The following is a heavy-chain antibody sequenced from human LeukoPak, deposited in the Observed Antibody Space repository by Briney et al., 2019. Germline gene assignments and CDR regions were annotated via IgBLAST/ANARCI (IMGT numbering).Heavy chain of an antibody. CDR3: ARGPYYDFWSGYPYMDV. D-gene: IGHD3-3*01. Sequence: PSETLSLTCTVSGGSISSGAYCWSWIRQRPGKGLEWIGYMYYDGSTYSNPSLKSRLTISADTSKNQFSLKLSSVTAADTAVYYCARGPYYDFWSGYPYMDVWGKGTTVTVSS. J-gene: IGHJ6*03. CDR1: GGSISSGAYC. V-gene: IGHV4-31*03. CDR2: MYYDGST.